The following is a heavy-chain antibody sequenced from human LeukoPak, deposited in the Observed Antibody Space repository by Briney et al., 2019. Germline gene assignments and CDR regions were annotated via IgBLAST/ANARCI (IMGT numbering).Heavy chain of an antibody. J-gene: IGHJ4*02. V-gene: IGHV4-34*01. CDR1: GVSFSGFY. D-gene: IGHD6-13*01. CDR3: ARMREIAATGISGGDY. CDR2: IHHRGST. Sequence: SETLSLTCAVYGVSFSGFYWSWIRQPPVKGLEWIWEIHHRGSTNYNPSRKSGVTISVDTSKNQFYLKLSSVTAADTAVYYCARMREIAATGISGGDYWGQGTLVTVSS.